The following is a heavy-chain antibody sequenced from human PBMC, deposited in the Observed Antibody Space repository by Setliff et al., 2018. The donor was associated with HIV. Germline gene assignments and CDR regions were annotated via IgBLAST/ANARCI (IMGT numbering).Heavy chain of an antibody. V-gene: IGHV4-61*02. D-gene: IGHD3-9*01. Sequence: LSLTCTVSGASLNSGSYFWSWVRQPAGKGLEWIGRIYTSGDTNYNPSLKSRVTISMDTSKKQFSLKLRSVTAADAAVYYCAREAEQDYDVVTETLVEGAYIQFWGQGSLVTVS. CDR1: GASLNSGSYF. J-gene: IGHJ1*01. CDR2: IYTSGDT. CDR3: AREAEQDYDVVTETLVEGAYIQF.